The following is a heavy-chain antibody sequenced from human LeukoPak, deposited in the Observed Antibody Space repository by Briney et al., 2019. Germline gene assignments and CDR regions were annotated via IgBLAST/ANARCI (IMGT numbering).Heavy chain of an antibody. CDR3: ARDSGTTGEVKFDP. CDR1: GGSISNYY. D-gene: IGHD3-10*01. J-gene: IGHJ5*02. CDR2: IYSRVT. V-gene: IGHV4-4*07. Sequence: SETLSLTCTVSGGSISNYYLSWIRQPAGKGLEWIGRIYSRVTTYNHSLKSRVTMSADTSRNHVSLTLNSVTAADTAVYYCARDSGTTGEVKFDPWGQGTLVTVSS.